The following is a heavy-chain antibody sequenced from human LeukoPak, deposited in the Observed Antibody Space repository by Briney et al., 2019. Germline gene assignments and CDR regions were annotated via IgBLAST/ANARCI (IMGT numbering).Heavy chain of an antibody. CDR2: INPDSGGT. CDR3: ARDGIIRAVAADEHPFDP. CDR1: GYTFTGYY. V-gene: IGHV1-2*02. D-gene: IGHD6-19*01. J-gene: IGHJ5*02. Sequence: ASVKVSCKASGYTFTGYYIHWVRQAPGQGLEWMGWINPDSGGTDYAQKFQGRVTMTRDTSISTAYMELSRLRSDDTAVYYCARDGIIRAVAADEHPFDPWGQGTLVTVSS.